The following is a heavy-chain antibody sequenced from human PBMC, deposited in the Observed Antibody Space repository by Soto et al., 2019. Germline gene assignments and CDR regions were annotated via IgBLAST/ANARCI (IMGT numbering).Heavy chain of an antibody. D-gene: IGHD6-13*01. V-gene: IGHV3-23*01. CDR2: ISGSGGWT. CDR3: AKDRASSWEGPS. Sequence: GRSLRLSCASSVFTFINYAMSWRRQAPGRGLEWVSAISGSGGWTYCADSVKGRFTIPRDNSKNTLYLQMSSLRAEDTDVYYCAKDRASSWEGPSWGQGTLVTVSS. CDR1: VFTFINYA. J-gene: IGHJ4*02.